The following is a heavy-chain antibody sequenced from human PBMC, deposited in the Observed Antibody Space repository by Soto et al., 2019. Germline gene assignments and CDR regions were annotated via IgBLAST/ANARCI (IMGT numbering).Heavy chain of an antibody. CDR1: EYTFTSYA. CDR2: INAGNGNT. Sequence: QVQVVQSGAEVKKPGASVKVSCKASEYTFTSYAMHWVRQAPGQSLEWMGWINAGNGNTKYSQKFLGRVTITRDTSASTAYMELSSLRSEDTAVYYCARELQGLYYFDFWGQGTLVTVSS. J-gene: IGHJ4*02. CDR3: ARELQGLYYFDF. V-gene: IGHV1-3*01.